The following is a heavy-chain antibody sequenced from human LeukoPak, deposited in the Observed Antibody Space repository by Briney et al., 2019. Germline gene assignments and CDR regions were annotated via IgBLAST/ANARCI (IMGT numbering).Heavy chain of an antibody. CDR3: VRLLDVDY. Sequence: PGRSLRLSCAASGFTFRNYWMHWVRQAPGKGLVWISRINRDGTTTDYADSVKGRFTISRDNAKNMVYLQMDSLRAEDTAVYYCVRLLDVDYWGQGTRVTVSS. J-gene: IGHJ4*02. CDR2: INRDGTTT. CDR1: GFTFRNYW. V-gene: IGHV3-74*01. D-gene: IGHD1-1*01.